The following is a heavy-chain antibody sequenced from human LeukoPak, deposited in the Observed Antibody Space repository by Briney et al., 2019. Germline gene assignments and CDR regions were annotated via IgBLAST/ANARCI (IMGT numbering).Heavy chain of an antibody. J-gene: IGHJ4*02. V-gene: IGHV4-31*03. CDR3: SRGLDSRKLGY. Sequence: SETLSFTCTVSGASFNSDDQYWNWIRQSPGKGLEWIGSIHPGGMLYNNPSLESRVTMSRDTSKNQFSLNLNSVTAADTAVYFCSRGLDSRKLGYWGQGILVTVSS. CDR1: GASFNSDDQY. D-gene: IGHD3-22*01. CDR2: IHPGGML.